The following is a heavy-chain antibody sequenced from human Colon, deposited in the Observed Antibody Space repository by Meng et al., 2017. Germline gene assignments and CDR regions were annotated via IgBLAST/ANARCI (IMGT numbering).Heavy chain of an antibody. J-gene: IGHJ4*02. V-gene: IGHV1-8*01. D-gene: IGHD3-3*01. CDR1: EYTFTSYD. Sequence: QVQLVQSGAEVKEPGASVKVSCKTSEYTFTSYDIEWVRQATGQGLEWMGWMNPNTGKTGYAQKFQGRVTMTRNTSISTAYMELGSLSAEDTAVYFCARVSGFGQNFIRFWGQGPLVTVSS. CDR2: MNPNTGKT. CDR3: ARVSGFGQNFIRF.